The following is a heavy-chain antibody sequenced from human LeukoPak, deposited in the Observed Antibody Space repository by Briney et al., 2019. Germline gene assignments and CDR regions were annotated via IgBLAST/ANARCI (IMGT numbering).Heavy chain of an antibody. Sequence: ASVKVSCKASGYTFTSYGISWVRQAPGQGFEWMGWISAYNGNTNYAQKLQGRVTMTTDTSTSTAYMELRSLRSDDTAVYYCARERIDFWSGYRRNDAFDIWGQGTMVTVSS. CDR1: GYTFTSYG. V-gene: IGHV1-18*01. D-gene: IGHD3-3*01. CDR2: ISAYNGNT. CDR3: ARERIDFWSGYRRNDAFDI. J-gene: IGHJ3*02.